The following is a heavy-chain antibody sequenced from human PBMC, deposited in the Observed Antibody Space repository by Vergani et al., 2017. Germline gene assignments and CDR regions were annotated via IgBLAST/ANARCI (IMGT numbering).Heavy chain of an antibody. Sequence: EVQLLVSGGDLVQPGGSLRLSCAASGFTFIMHAMSWVRQAQGKGLEWVSTLSASDRRTHYADSVKGRFTISRDNSKNTLFLHMNSLRPEDTAVYYCAKVGRSEVSGTFGAFVIWGQGTMVTVSS. CDR2: LSASDRRT. D-gene: IGHD6-19*01. V-gene: IGHV3-23*01. CDR1: GFTFIMHA. J-gene: IGHJ3*02. CDR3: AKVGRSEVSGTFGAFVI.